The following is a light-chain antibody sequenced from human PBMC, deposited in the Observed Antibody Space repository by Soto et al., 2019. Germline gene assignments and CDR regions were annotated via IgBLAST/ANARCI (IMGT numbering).Light chain of an antibody. Sequence: VLTQPPGTLSLSPGERATLSCRASQTVRNNYLAWYQQKPGQAPRLLIYDASNRATGIPARFSGSGSGTEFTLTISSLQSEDFAVYYCQQYKKWPRTFGHGTKVDIK. CDR3: QQYKKWPRT. V-gene: IGKV3D-15*01. J-gene: IGKJ1*01. CDR2: DAS. CDR1: QTVRNN.